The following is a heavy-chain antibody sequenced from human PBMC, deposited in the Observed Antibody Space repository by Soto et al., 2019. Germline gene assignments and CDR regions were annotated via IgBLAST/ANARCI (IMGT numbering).Heavy chain of an antibody. CDR3: ARSVYRRGNGPADALDI. J-gene: IGHJ3*02. CDR1: GYSFTSYG. D-gene: IGHD6-19*01. CDR2: ISAYKGTT. V-gene: IGHV1-18*01. Sequence: RASVKVSCKASGYSFTSYGISWVRQAHGQGLEWMGWISAYKGTTNYAQKLQGGVTMTKDTSTSTAYMELRSLRSDDTAVYYCARSVYRRGNGPADALDIWGQGTMVTVSS.